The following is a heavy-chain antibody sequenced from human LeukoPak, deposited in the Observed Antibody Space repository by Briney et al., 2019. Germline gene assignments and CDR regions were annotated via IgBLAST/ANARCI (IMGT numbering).Heavy chain of an antibody. CDR3: QGNIPAFDI. Sequence: SENLSLTCTVSGGSISSSSYYWGWSRQPPGKGLEWIGSIHYSGSTYYNPSLKSRVTISVDTSKNQFSLKLSSVTAADAAVYYCQGNIPAFDIWGQGTMVTVSS. CDR2: IHYSGST. V-gene: IGHV4-39*01. D-gene: IGHD2/OR15-2a*01. CDR1: GGSISSSSYY. J-gene: IGHJ3*02.